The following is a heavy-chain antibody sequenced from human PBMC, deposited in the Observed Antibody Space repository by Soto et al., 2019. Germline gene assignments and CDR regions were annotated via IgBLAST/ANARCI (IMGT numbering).Heavy chain of an antibody. J-gene: IGHJ5*02. CDR1: GYTFTSYA. D-gene: IGHD2-2*02. CDR2: INAGNGNT. V-gene: IGHV1-3*01. CDR3: ARGLYDPSAWFDP. Sequence: ASVKVSCKAAGYTFTSYAMHWVCQAPGQRLEWMGWINAGNGNTKYSQKFQGRVTITRDTSASTAYMELRSLRSDDTAVYYCARGLYDPSAWFDPWGQGTLVTVSS.